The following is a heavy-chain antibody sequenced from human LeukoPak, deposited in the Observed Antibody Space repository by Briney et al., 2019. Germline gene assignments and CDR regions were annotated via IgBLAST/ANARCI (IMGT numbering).Heavy chain of an antibody. D-gene: IGHD5-24*01. CDR2: IIPIFGTA. CDR3: ARGRDGYNLSY. CDR1: GGTFSSYA. J-gene: IGHJ4*02. V-gene: IGHV1-69*05. Sequence: SVKASCXASGGTFSSYAISWVRQAPGQGLEWMGRIIPIFGTANYAQKFQGRVTITTDESTSTAYMELSSLRSEDTAVYYCARGRDGYNLSYWGQGTLVTVSS.